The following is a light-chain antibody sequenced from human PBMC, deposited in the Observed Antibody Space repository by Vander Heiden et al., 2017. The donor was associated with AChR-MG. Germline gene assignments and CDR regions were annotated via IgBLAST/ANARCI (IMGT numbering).Light chain of an antibody. CDR1: LGISNS. J-gene: IGKJ2*01. CDR3: QQDDRTPYT. Sequence: DIQMTQSPSSLSTSVGDSVTITCRASLGISNSLAWYQQEPGKAPKLLVYGTSTSQSGVPARFSGSFSRTEYTLTITSLRPEDSATYYCQQDDRTPYTFGQGTKIEIK. CDR2: GTS. V-gene: IGKV1-NL1*01.